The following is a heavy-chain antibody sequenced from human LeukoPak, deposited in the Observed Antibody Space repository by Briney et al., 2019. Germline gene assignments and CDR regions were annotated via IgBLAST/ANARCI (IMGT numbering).Heavy chain of an antibody. V-gene: IGHV3-23*01. D-gene: IGHD3-22*01. CDR2: ISGSGGST. J-gene: IGHJ4*02. Sequence: GGSLRLSRAAPVFTFSSYAMSWVPDAPGKGLEWGSAISGSGGSTYYADSVKGRFTISRDNSKNTLYLQMNSLRAEDTAVYYCAKVYYYDSSGYYYFDYWGQGTLVTVSS. CDR3: AKVYYYDSSGYYYFDY. CDR1: VFTFSSYA.